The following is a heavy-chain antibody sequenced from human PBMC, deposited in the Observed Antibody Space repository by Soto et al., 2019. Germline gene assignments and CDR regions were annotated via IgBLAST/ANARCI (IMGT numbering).Heavy chain of an antibody. D-gene: IGHD1-1*01. CDR3: ARGPNWNARYYYYGMDV. CDR2: IVPIYGIP. Sequence: SVKVSCKTSGGTFNTHAISWVRQAPGHGFEWMGGIVPIYGIPSHAQKFQGRVMITADEPTTTVYMELSSLRSDDTAVYYCARGPNWNARYYYYGMDVWGQGTTVTVSS. J-gene: IGHJ6*02. CDR1: GGTFNTHA. V-gene: IGHV1-69*13.